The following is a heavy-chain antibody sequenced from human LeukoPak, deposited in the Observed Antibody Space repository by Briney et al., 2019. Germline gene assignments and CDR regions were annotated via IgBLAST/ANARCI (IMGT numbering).Heavy chain of an antibody. Sequence: GASVKVSCKASGYTFTSYFMHWVRQAPGQGLEWMGIINPSSGNTNYAQKFQGRVTMTRDTSTSTVYMELSSLRSEDTAFYYCARDLAYYYGSGNFYSRDYWGQGTLITVSS. CDR3: ARDLAYYYGSGNFYSRDY. D-gene: IGHD3-10*01. CDR1: GYTFTSYF. V-gene: IGHV1-46*01. J-gene: IGHJ4*02. CDR2: INPSSGNT.